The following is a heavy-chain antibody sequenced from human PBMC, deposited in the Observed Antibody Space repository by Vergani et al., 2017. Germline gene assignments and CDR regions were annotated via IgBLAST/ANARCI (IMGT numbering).Heavy chain of an antibody. V-gene: IGHV4-61*02. CDR3: ARSAVAEGVFDY. CDR1: GGPISSGSYY. Sequence: QVQLQESGPGLVEPSQTLSITCTVSGGPISSGSYYWSWIRQPAGKGLEWIGRVYTSGSTNHNPSLKSRVTISVDTAKSQFSRKLSSVTAADTAVYYCARSAVAEGVFDYWGQGTLVTVSS. D-gene: IGHD6-13*01. CDR2: VYTSGST. J-gene: IGHJ4*02.